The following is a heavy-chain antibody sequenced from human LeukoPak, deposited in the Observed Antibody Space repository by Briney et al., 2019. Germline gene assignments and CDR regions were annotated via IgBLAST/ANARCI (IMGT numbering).Heavy chain of an antibody. Sequence: GGSLRLSCAASGFTFSSYAMNWVRQAPGKGLEWVSGISGNSGNTYYAESVKGRFTISRDNSKKTLYLQMNSLRAEDTAMYYCATRVMTAITTRGAFHIWGQGTMVTVSS. CDR3: ATRVMTAITTRGAFHI. D-gene: IGHD3-22*01. J-gene: IGHJ3*02. CDR2: ISGNSGNT. V-gene: IGHV3-23*01. CDR1: GFTFSSYA.